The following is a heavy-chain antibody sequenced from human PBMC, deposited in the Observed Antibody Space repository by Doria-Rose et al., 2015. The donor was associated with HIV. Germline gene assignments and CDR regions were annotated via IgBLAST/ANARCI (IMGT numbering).Heavy chain of an antibody. CDR1: GGSFSGYY. D-gene: IGHD4-17*01. J-gene: IGHJ1*01. CDR3: ARGPSDFGDYVAFQH. CDR2: INHGGST. V-gene: IGHV4-34*01. Sequence: ATLSLTCAVYGGSFSGYYWPWIRQSPGKGLEWIGEINHGGSTNYNPSLKSRVTISLDMSKNQFSLKVTSVTAADTAVYYCARGPSDFGDYVAFQHWGQGTLGTVSS.